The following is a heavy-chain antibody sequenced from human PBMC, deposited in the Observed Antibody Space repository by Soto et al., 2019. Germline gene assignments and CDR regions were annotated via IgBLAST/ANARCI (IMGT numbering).Heavy chain of an antibody. CDR2: IYWDDDR. CDR3: AHIMITWGGVSALDAFDM. V-gene: IGHV2-5*02. D-gene: IGHD3-16*01. Sequence: SGPTLVNPTQTLTLTCSFSGFSLSTSRVGVAWIRQPPGKALEWLAIIYWDDDRRYSPSLKTRLAITKDTSKNPVVLTMTNLDPGDTATYYCAHIMITWGGVSALDAFDMWGQGTMVPVSS. J-gene: IGHJ3*02. CDR1: GFSLSTSRVG.